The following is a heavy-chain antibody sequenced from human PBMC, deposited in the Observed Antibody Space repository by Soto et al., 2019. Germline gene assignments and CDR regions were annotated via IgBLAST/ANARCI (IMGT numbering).Heavy chain of an antibody. V-gene: IGHV3-23*01. J-gene: IGHJ2*01. CDR1: GFTFSSYA. Sequence: PGGSLRLSCAASGFTFSSYAMSWVRQAPGKGLEWVSAISGSGGSTYYADSVKGRFTISRDNSKNTLYLQMNSLRVEDTAVYYCAKMGAVIASYWYFDLWGRGTLVTVSS. D-gene: IGHD2-21*01. CDR2: ISGSGGST. CDR3: AKMGAVIASYWYFDL.